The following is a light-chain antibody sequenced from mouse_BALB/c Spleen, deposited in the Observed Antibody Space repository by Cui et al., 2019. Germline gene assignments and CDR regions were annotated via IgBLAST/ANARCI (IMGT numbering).Light chain of an antibody. V-gene: IGKV10-94*01. CDR1: QNINVW. CDR3: QQGQSYPLT. CDR2: KAS. J-gene: IGKJ1*01. Sequence: DIQMNQSPSSLSASLGDTITITCHASQNINVWLSWYQQKPGNIPKLLIYKASNLHTGVPSRFGGSGSGTGFTLTISSLQPEDIATYYCQQGQSYPLTFGGGTKLEIK.